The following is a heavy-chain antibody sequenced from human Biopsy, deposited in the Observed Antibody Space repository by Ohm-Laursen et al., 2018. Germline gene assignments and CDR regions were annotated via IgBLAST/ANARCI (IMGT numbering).Heavy chain of an antibody. J-gene: IGHJ3*02. CDR1: GGSISGSS. Sequence: TLSLTCTVSGGSISGSSWSWIQQAPGRGLEWVGYISYSGSTSNNPSLKSRITISVDTSKNQISLKVTSVTAADTAVYYCAKHGSGWTGDDALHIWGQGTMVTVSS. D-gene: IGHD6-19*01. CDR2: ISYSGST. CDR3: AKHGSGWTGDDALHI. V-gene: IGHV4-59*08.